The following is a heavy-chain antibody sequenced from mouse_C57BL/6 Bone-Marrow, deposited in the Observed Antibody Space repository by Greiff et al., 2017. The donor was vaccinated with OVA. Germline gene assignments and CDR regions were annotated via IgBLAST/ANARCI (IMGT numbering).Heavy chain of an antibody. CDR1: GYTFTSYW. CDR3: ARLAGTDGYFDV. J-gene: IGHJ1*03. V-gene: IGHV1-64*01. D-gene: IGHD4-1*01. CDR2: IHPNSGST. Sequence: VQLQQPGAELVKPGASVKLSCKASGYTFTSYWMHWVKQRPGQGLEWIGMIHPNSGSTNYNEKFKSKATLTVDKSSSTAYMQLSSLTSEDSAVYYCARLAGTDGYFDVWGTGTTVTVSS.